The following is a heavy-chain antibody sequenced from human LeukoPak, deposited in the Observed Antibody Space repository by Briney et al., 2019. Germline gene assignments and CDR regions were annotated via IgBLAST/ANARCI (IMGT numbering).Heavy chain of an antibody. CDR2: INCSGST. V-gene: IGHV4-59*01. CDR3: ARGAGWYNY. J-gene: IGHJ4*02. D-gene: IGHD6-19*01. Sequence: PSETLSLTCTVSGDSISIYYWSWIRQPPGKGLEWIGFINCSGSTTYNPSLKSRVTISVDTSKNQFSLKLNSVTAADTAVYYCARGAGWYNYWGQGTLVTVSS. CDR1: GDSISIYY.